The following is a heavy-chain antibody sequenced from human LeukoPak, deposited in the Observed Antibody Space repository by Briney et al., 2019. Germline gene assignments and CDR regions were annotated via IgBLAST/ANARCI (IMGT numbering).Heavy chain of an antibody. J-gene: IGHJ4*02. V-gene: IGHV4-59*01. Sequence: PSETLSLTCTVSGGSISRYYWSWIRQPPGKGLEWIGYIYYSGSTNYNPSLKSRVTISVDTSKNQFSLKLSSVTAADTAVYYCARGTYDILTGYYNRRFDYWGQGTLVTVSS. CDR3: ARGTYDILTGYYNRRFDY. CDR2: IYYSGST. CDR1: GGSISRYY. D-gene: IGHD3-9*01.